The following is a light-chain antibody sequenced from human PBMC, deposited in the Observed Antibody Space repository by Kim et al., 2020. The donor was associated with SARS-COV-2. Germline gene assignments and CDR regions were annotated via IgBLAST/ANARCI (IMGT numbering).Light chain of an antibody. V-gene: IGKV3-11*01. CDR2: DAS. CDR1: QSVSSY. CDR3: QQRSNWPPLYT. Sequence: EIVLTQSPATLSLSPGERATLSCRASQSVSSYLAWYQQKPGQAPRHLIYDASNRATGIPARFSGSGSGTDFTLTISSLEPEDFAVYYCQQRSNWPPLYTFGQGTKLEI. J-gene: IGKJ2*01.